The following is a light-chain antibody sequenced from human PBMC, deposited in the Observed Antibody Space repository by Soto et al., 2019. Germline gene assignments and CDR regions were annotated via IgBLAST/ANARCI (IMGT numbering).Light chain of an antibody. CDR2: GNT. J-gene: IGLJ2*01. V-gene: IGLV1-40*01. Sequence: QSVLTQPPSMSGAPGQRVTISCTGSSSNIGAGYDVQWYQQLPGAAPRLLIFGNTNRPSGVPDRFSGSRSGTSASLAISGLQAKDEADYYCQSYDISLSVSVVFGGGTKVTVL. CDR1: SSNIGAGYD. CDR3: QSYDISLSVSVV.